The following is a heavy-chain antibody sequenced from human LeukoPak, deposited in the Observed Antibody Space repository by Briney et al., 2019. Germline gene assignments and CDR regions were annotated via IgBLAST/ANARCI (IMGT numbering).Heavy chain of an antibody. Sequence: ESGPALVKATQTLTLTCTFSGFSLSTNGMCMSWIRQAPGKALEWLARIDWDSDKYYSPSLKTRLTISKDTSKNQVVLTMTNVDVADTATYYCARIRKSRYYDSTGIDYIDSWGQGTLVTVSS. CDR1: GFSLSTNGMC. V-gene: IGHV2-70*11. D-gene: IGHD3-22*01. CDR3: ARIRKSRYYDSTGIDYIDS. CDR2: IDWDSDK. J-gene: IGHJ4*02.